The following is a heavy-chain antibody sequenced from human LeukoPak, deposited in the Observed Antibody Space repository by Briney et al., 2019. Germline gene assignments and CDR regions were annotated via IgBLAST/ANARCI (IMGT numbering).Heavy chain of an antibody. D-gene: IGHD1-26*01. CDR1: GGSISSGGYY. CDR3: ARGSTQWGFDP. J-gene: IGHJ5*02. CDR2: IYYSGST. Sequence: PSETLSLTCTVSGGSISSGGYYWSWIRQHPGKGLEWIGYIYYSGSTYYNPSLKSRVTISVDTSKDQFSLKLSSVTAADTAVYYCARGSTQWGFDPWGQGTLVTVSS. V-gene: IGHV4-31*03.